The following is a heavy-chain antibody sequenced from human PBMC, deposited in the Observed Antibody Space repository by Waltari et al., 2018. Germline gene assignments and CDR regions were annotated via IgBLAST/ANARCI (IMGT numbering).Heavy chain of an antibody. CDR1: GGSFSGYY. D-gene: IGHD3-22*01. CDR2: INHSGST. V-gene: IGHV4-34*01. Sequence: QVQLQQWGAGLLKPSETLSLTCAVYGGSFSGYYWSWIRQPPGKGLEWIGEINHSGSTNYNPSRKSRVTISVDTSKNQFSLKLSSVTAADTAVYYCARRRSSGYQYYFDYWGQGTLVTVSS. CDR3: ARRRSSGYQYYFDY. J-gene: IGHJ4*02.